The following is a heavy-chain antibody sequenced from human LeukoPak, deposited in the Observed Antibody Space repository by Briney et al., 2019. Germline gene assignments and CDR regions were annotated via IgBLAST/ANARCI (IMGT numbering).Heavy chain of an antibody. CDR3: ARAGGYCSGGSCCYFDY. CDR2: ISYDGSNK. J-gene: IGHJ4*02. CDR1: GFTFSSYA. D-gene: IGHD2-15*01. Sequence: GGSLRLSCAASGFTFSSYAMHWVRQAPGKGLEWVAVISYDGSNKYYADSVKGRFTISRDNSKNTLYLQMNSLRAEDTAVYYCARAGGYCSGGSCCYFDYWGQGTLVTVSS. V-gene: IGHV3-30-3*01.